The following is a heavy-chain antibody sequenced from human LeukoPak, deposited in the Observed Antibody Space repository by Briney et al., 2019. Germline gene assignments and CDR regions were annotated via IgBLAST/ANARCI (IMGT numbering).Heavy chain of an antibody. J-gene: IGHJ5*02. CDR3: ASGPYCSSTSCYTGWFDP. D-gene: IGHD2-2*02. V-gene: IGHV1-69*01. CDR1: GGTFSSYA. Sequence: SVKVSCKASGGTFSSYAISWVRQAPGQGLEWMGGIIPIFGTANYAQKFQGRVTITADESTSTAYMELSGLRSEDTAVYYCASGPYCSSTSCYTGWFDPWGQGTLVTVSS. CDR2: IIPIFGTA.